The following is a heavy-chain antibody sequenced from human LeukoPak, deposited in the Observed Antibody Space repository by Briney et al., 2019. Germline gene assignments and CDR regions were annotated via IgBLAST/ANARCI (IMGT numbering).Heavy chain of an antibody. CDR2: ISYDGRNK. D-gene: IGHD2-15*01. CDR1: GCTFSNYA. V-gene: IGHV3-30*04. CDR3: ARDPALYCTGGSCREYYFDY. J-gene: IGHJ4*02. Sequence: PGGSLRLSCAVSGCTFSNYAMHWVRQAPGKGLEWLALISYDGRNKYYADSVKGRFTVSRDNAKSTLYLQMNSLRGEDTAVYYCARDPALYCTGGSCREYYFDYWGQGALVTVSS.